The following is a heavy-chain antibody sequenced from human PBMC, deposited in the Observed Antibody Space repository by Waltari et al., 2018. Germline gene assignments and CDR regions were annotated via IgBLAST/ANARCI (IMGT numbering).Heavy chain of an antibody. J-gene: IGHJ6*02. CDR3: ARGGTLEMATNTYYYYYGMDV. V-gene: IGHV1-69*13. D-gene: IGHD5-12*01. CDR1: GGTFSSYA. Sequence: QVQLVQSGAEVKKPGSSVKVSCKASGGTFSSYAISWVRQAPGQGLEWMGGIIPIFGTANYAQKFQGRVTITADESTSTAYMELSSLRSEDTAVYYCARGGTLEMATNTYYYYYGMDVWGQGTTVTVSS. CDR2: IIPIFGTA.